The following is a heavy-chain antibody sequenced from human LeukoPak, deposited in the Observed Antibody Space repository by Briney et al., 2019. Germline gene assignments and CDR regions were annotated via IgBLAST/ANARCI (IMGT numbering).Heavy chain of an antibody. CDR3: ARSLSMIVDMRWFDP. CDR1: GGYVSSHY. V-gene: IGHV4-59*02. J-gene: IGHJ5*02. CDR2: IHYSGST. D-gene: IGHD3-22*01. Sequence: PSETLSLTCTVSGGYVSSHYWSWIRQPPGKGLEWIGYIHYSGSTNYNPSLKSRVTMSLDTSKNLFSLKLTSVTAADTALYYCARSLSMIVDMRWFDPWGQGTLVTVSS.